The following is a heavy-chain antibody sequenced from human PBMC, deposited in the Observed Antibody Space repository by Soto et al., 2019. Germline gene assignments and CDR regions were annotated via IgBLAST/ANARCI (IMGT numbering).Heavy chain of an antibody. D-gene: IGHD6-13*01. V-gene: IGHV1-18*01. Sequence: ASVKVSCKASGYTFTSYGISWVRQAPXQWLEWMGWISAYNGNTNYAQKLQGRVTITADESTSTAYMELSSLRSEDTAVYYCAREGLNRRQLVPTFDYWGQGTLVTVSS. CDR2: ISAYNGNT. CDR1: GYTFTSYG. J-gene: IGHJ4*02. CDR3: AREGLNRRQLVPTFDY.